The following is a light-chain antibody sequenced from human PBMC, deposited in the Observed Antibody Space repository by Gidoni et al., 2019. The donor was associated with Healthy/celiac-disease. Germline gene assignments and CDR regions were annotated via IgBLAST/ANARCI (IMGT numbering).Light chain of an antibody. V-gene: IGKV1-33*01. CDR3: QQYDNLPIT. Sequence: DNQVTQSPSSLSASVGDRVTITCQASKDISNYFNWYQQKPGKAPKLLIYYASTLETGVPPRFSGSGAGTDFIFPISSLQPEDIATYYCQQYDNLPITFGQGTRLEIK. CDR2: YAS. J-gene: IGKJ5*01. CDR1: KDISNY.